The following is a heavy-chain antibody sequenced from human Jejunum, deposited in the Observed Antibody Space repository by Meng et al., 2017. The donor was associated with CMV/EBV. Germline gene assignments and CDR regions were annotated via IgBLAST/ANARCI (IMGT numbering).Heavy chain of an antibody. CDR2: IYYNRNT. CDR1: GGSLRSNSYD. J-gene: IGHJ4*02. CDR3: ARTRLMRSYCDY. V-gene: IGHV4-39*07. Sequence: GGSLRSNSYDWGWIRQPPGKSLEWIGNIYYNRNTYYNPSLKSRVTTSVDMSKNQCFLELSSVTAADTAVYYCARTRLMRSYCDYWGQGTLVTVSS. D-gene: IGHD1-26*01.